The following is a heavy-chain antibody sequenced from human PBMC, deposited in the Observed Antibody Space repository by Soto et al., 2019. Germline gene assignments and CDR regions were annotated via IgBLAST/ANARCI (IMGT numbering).Heavy chain of an antibody. Sequence: QVQLVEFGGGVVQPGRSLRLSCAASGFTFSSYAMHWVRQAPGKGLEWVAVITYDGSNKYYADSVKGRFTISSENSNNSLYLQINSLRAEDTAMYYCARDLVNYDSSGYYYYYVLDVWGPWTTVTVSS. CDR2: ITYDGSNK. D-gene: IGHD3-22*01. J-gene: IGHJ6*02. V-gene: IGHV3-30-3*01. CDR3: ARDLVNYDSSGYYYYYVLDV. CDR1: GFTFSSYA.